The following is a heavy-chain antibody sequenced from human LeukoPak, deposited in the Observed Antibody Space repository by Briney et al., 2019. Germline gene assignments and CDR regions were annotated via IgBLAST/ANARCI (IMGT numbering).Heavy chain of an antibody. CDR2: ISYDGSNK. CDR1: GFTFSSYA. D-gene: IGHD6-13*01. Sequence: GGSLRLSCAASGFTFSSYAMHWVRQAPGKGLEWVAVISYDGSNKYYADSVKGRFTISRDNSKNTLYLQMSSLRAEDTAVYYCVKARYSSSWYEGGQYFDYWGQGTLVTVSS. J-gene: IGHJ4*02. V-gene: IGHV3-30*14. CDR3: VKARYSSSWYEGGQYFDY.